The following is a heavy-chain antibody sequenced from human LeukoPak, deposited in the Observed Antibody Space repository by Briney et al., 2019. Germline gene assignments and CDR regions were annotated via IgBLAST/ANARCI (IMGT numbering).Heavy chain of an antibody. CDR3: AKDGSGGGWKWFDP. Sequence: GRSLRRSCAASGFTFSSYGFHWVRQAPGKGLEWVAVIWYDGSNKYYADSVKGRFTISRDSSKNTLYLQMNSLRAEDTAVYYCAKDGSGGGWKWFDPWGQGTLVTVSS. V-gene: IGHV3-33*06. J-gene: IGHJ5*02. CDR1: GFTFSSYG. D-gene: IGHD2-15*01. CDR2: IWYDGSNK.